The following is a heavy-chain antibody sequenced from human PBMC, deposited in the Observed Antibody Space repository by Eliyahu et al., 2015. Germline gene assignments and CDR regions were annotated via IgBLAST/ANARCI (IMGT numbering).Heavy chain of an antibody. V-gene: IGHV4-31*01. CDR3: ARGPLGYCSTANCYAGAFDI. J-gene: IGHJ3*02. CDR1: GDSXXRGXFY. CDR2: ISSSGTS. D-gene: IGHD2-2*01. Sequence: QVQLRESGPGLVKPSQTLSLTCTVSGDSXXRGXFYWNWIXQPPGKGLEWIGYISSSGTSYSNPSLKSLLTLDTSKNQFSLKLNSVTAADTAIYYCARGPLGYCSTANCYAGAFDIWGPGTLVTVSS.